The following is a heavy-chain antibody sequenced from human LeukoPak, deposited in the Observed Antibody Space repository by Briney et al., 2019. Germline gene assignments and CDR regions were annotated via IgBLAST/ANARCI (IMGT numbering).Heavy chain of an antibody. CDR2: IKQDGSAK. CDR3: ARFTGTPPFLDMDV. D-gene: IGHD1-1*01. J-gene: IGHJ6*03. Sequence: PGGSLRLSCAASGFTFSSYSMNWVRQAPGKGLEWVANIKQDGSAKYYVDSVKGRFTISRDNAKNSLYLQMNSLRVEDTAVYYCARFTGTPPFLDMDVWGKGTTVTVSS. V-gene: IGHV3-7*01. CDR1: GFTFSSYS.